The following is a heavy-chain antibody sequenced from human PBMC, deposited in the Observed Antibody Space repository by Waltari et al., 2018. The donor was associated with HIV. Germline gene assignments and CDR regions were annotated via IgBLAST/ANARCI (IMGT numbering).Heavy chain of an antibody. CDR2: IYSGGST. V-gene: IGHV3-66*01. D-gene: IGHD6-13*01. Sequence: EVQLVESGGGLVQPGGSLRLPCAASGLTVSSNYMSWVRPAPGKGLEWVSVIYSGGSTYYADSVKGRFTISRDNSKNTLYLQMNSLRAEDTAVYYCARDWAHSSSWSRYYYHGMDVWGQGTTVTVSS. CDR1: GLTVSSNY. CDR3: ARDWAHSSSWSRYYYHGMDV. J-gene: IGHJ6*02.